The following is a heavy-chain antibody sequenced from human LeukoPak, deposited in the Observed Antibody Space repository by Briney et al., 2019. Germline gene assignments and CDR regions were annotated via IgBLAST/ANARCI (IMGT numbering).Heavy chain of an antibody. V-gene: IGHV3-64*01. Sequence: QTGGSLRLSCAASGFTFSSYDMHWVRQAPGKGLEYVSAISSNGGSTYYANSVKGRFTISRDNSKNTLYLQMGSLRAEDMAVYYCARGYYDFWSGYYTPNYFDYWGQGTLVTVSS. D-gene: IGHD3-3*01. CDR3: ARGYYDFWSGYYTPNYFDY. CDR1: GFTFSSYD. J-gene: IGHJ4*02. CDR2: ISSNGGST.